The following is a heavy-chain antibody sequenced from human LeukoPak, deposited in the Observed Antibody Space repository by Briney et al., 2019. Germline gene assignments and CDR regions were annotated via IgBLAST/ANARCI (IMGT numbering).Heavy chain of an antibody. V-gene: IGHV4-39*07. CDR2: IYYSGST. Sequence: KPSETLSLTCTVSGGSISSSSYYWGWIRQPPGKGLEWVVSIYYSGSTYYNPSLKSRVTMSVDTSKNQFSLKLSSVTAADTAVYYCARVLDSSGYSIYYYYYMDVWGKGTTVTVSS. J-gene: IGHJ6*03. CDR1: GGSISSSSYY. D-gene: IGHD3-22*01. CDR3: ARVLDSSGYSIYYYYYMDV.